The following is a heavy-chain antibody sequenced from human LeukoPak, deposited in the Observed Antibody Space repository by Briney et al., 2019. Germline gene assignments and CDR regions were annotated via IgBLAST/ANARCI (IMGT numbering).Heavy chain of an antibody. CDR3: AKDSESYYGSGSNMDV. CDR1: GFTFSDYY. D-gene: IGHD3-10*01. J-gene: IGHJ6*03. Sequence: PGGSLRLSCAASGFTFSDYYMSWIRQAPGKGLEWVSYISSSGSTIYYADSVKGRFTISRDNAKNSLYLQMNSLRAEDTALYYCAKDSESYYGSGSNMDVWGKGTTVTISS. CDR2: ISSSGSTI. V-gene: IGHV3-11*01.